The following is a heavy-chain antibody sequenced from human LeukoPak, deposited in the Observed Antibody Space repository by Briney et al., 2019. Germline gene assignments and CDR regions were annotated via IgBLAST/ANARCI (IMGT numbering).Heavy chain of an antibody. D-gene: IGHD2-2*03. J-gene: IGHJ4*02. V-gene: IGHV3-23*01. Sequence: GGSLRLSCAGSGFTFSSYAMRGVGQAPGKGLEWVSAISGSGGSTYYADSVKGRFTISRDNSKNTLYPQMNSLRVEDTAIYYCARASWISTADAVCWGQGTQVTVSS. CDR1: GFTFSSYA. CDR2: ISGSGGST. CDR3: ARASWISTADAVC.